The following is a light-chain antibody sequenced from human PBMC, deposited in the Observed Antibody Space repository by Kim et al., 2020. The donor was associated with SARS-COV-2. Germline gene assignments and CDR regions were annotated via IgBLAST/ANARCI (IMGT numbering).Light chain of an antibody. Sequence: QSALTQPASVSGSPGQSITISCTGTSSDVGGYNYVSWYQQHPGKAPKLMIYDVTDRPSGVSARFSGSKSGNTASLTISGLQAEDEADYYCCSFTSSSTWVFGGGTKLTVL. CDR2: DVT. J-gene: IGLJ3*02. CDR1: SSDVGGYNY. V-gene: IGLV2-14*03. CDR3: CSFTSSSTWV.